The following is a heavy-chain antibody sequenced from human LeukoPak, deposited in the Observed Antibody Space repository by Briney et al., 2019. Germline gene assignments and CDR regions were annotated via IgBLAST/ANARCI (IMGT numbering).Heavy chain of an antibody. D-gene: IGHD6-13*01. CDR3: ARDPGYSSTWAMYYFDY. Sequence: SETLSLTCTVSGGSISSYYWSWIRQPPGKGLEWIGYIYYSGSTNYNPSLKSRVTISVDTSKNQFSLKLNSVTAADTAVYYCARDPGYSSTWAMYYFDYWGQGTLVTVSS. CDR1: GGSISSYY. V-gene: IGHV4-59*01. CDR2: IYYSGST. J-gene: IGHJ4*02.